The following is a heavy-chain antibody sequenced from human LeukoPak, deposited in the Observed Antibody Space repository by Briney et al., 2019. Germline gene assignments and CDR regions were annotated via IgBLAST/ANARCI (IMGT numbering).Heavy chain of an antibody. CDR1: GFTFSSYY. V-gene: IGHV3-7*01. Sequence: PGGSLRLSCAASGFTFSSYYMSWDRQAPGKGLEWVASIKQDGSEKYYVDSVKGRFTISRDNAKNSLYLQMNSLRGEDTAVYYCARDERIGDRTFDYWGQGTLVTVSS. J-gene: IGHJ4*02. D-gene: IGHD2/OR15-2a*01. CDR3: ARDERIGDRTFDY. CDR2: IKQDGSEK.